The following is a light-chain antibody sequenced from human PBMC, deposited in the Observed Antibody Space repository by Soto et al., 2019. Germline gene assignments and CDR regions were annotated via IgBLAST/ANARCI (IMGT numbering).Light chain of an antibody. V-gene: IGKV3-20*01. CDR2: GAS. CDR1: QSVNSNY. J-gene: IGKJ2*01. Sequence: EIVLTQSPGTLSLSPGERATLSCRASQSVNSNYVTWYQQKPGQALRLLIYGASSRATGIPDRFTGSGSGSDFTITISRLEPEDFAVYYCQQYGSSFRYTFGQGTKLEIK. CDR3: QQYGSSFRYT.